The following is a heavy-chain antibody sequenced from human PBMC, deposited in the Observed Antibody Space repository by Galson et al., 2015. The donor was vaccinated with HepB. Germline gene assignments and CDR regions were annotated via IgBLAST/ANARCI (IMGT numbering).Heavy chain of an antibody. CDR2: IRYDGSDK. D-gene: IGHD3-10*01. CDR3: AKDMNYYGSGSSNEQFDY. V-gene: IGHV3-30*02. CDR1: GFTFSSYG. Sequence: SLRLSCAASGFTFSSYGMHWVRQAPGKGLEWVAFIRYDGSDKYYADSVKGRFTISRDNSKNTLYLQMNSLRAEDTAVYYCAKDMNYYGSGSSNEQFDYWGKGTLVTVSS. J-gene: IGHJ4*02.